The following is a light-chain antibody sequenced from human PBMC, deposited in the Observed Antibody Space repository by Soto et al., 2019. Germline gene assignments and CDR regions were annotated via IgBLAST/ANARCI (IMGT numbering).Light chain of an antibody. V-gene: IGLV2-14*03. CDR1: SSDIGRYDY. CDR3: SSFTTSSTFV. CDR2: DVS. J-gene: IGLJ1*01. Sequence: QSLLAQPASVSGSRGQSITISCTGTSSDIGRYDYVSWFQQHPGKVPKLIIYDVSNWPSGVSDRFSGSKSGNTASLTISGLHPEDEADYYCSSFTTSSTFVFGTGTKVTVL.